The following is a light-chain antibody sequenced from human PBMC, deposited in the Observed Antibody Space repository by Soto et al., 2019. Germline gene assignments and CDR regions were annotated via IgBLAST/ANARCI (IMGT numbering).Light chain of an antibody. CDR3: QSYDSSNPVV. J-gene: IGLJ2*01. V-gene: IGLV6-57*02. Sequence: NFMLTQPHSVSESPGKTVTISCTGSSGSIASNYVQWYQQRPGSAPTTVIYEDNQRPSVVPDRFSGSIDSSSNSASLTISGLKTEDEADYYCQSYDSSNPVVFGGGTKLTVL. CDR2: EDN. CDR1: SGSIASNY.